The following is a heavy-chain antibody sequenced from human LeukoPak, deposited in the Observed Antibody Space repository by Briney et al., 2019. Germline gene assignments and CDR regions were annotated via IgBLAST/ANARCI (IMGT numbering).Heavy chain of an antibody. V-gene: IGHV3-30*02. Sequence: GGSLRLSCAASGFTFSSYGMHWVRQAPGKGLEWVAFIRYDGSNKYYADSVKGRFTISRDNSKNTLYLQMNSLRAEDTAVYYCARVPPYYYGSGSYGMDVWGQGTAVTVSS. J-gene: IGHJ6*02. CDR2: IRYDGSNK. D-gene: IGHD3-10*01. CDR3: ARVPPYYYGSGSYGMDV. CDR1: GFTFSSYG.